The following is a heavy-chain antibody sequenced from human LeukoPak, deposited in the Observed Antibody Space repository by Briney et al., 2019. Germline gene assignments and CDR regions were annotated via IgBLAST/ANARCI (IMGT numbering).Heavy chain of an antibody. D-gene: IGHD1-26*01. Sequence: SETLSLACRVSGGSISSYYWSWIRQPPGKGLEWIGYIYSSGTTNYSPSLKSRVTMSADTSKNQFSLKLSSVTAADTAVYYCARGDYYYMDVWGKGTTVTVPS. J-gene: IGHJ6*03. CDR2: IYSSGTT. CDR3: ARGDYYYMDV. CDR1: GGSISSYY. V-gene: IGHV4-59*01.